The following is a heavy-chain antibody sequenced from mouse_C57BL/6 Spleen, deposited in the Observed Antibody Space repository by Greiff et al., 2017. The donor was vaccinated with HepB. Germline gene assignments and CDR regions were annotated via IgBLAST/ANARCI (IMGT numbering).Heavy chain of an antibody. J-gene: IGHJ2*01. CDR2: SDPENGDT. CDR3: TTCWRRLGDY. CDR1: GFNIKDDY. Sequence: VHVKQSGAELVRPGASVKLSCTASGFNIKDDYMHWVKQRPEQGLEWIGWSDPENGDTEYASKIQGKATITADTSSNTAYLRLSSLTSEDTAVYYCTTCWRRLGDYWGQGTTLTVSS. D-gene: IGHD4-1*01. V-gene: IGHV14-4*01.